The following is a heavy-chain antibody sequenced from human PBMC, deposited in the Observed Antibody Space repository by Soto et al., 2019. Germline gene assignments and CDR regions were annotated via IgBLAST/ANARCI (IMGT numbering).Heavy chain of an antibody. CDR2: IGTAGDT. Sequence: GGSLRLSCAASGFTFSSYDMHWVRQATGKGLEWVSAIGTAGDTYYPGSVKGRFTISRENAKNSLYLQMNSLRAEDTAVYYCAADRGPYAFDIWGQGTMVTVSS. V-gene: IGHV3-13*01. J-gene: IGHJ3*02. CDR3: AADRGPYAFDI. CDR1: GFTFSSYD.